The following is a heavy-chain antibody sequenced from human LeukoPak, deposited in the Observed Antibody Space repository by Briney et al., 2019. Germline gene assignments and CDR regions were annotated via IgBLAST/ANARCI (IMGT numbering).Heavy chain of an antibody. CDR1: GFTFSSYS. J-gene: IGHJ4*02. D-gene: IGHD3-16*02. V-gene: IGHV3-21*01. CDR3: ARELGVWGSYRSQPFDY. CDR2: ISSSSSYI. Sequence: IPGGSLRLSCAASGFTFSSYSMNWVRQAPGKGLEWVSSISSSSSYIYYADSVKGRFTIPRDNAKNSLYLQMNSLRAEDTAVYDCARELGVWGSYRSQPFDYWGQGTLVTVSS.